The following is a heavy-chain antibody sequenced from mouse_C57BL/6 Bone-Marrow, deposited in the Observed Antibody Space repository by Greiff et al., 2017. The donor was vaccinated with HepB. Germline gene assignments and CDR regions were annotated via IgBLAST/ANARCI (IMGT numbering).Heavy chain of an antibody. D-gene: IGHD2-4*01. CDR1: GFNIKDDY. CDR2: IDPENGDT. V-gene: IGHV14-4*01. CDR3: TTDDYGFAY. Sequence: EVKLVESGAELVRPGASVKLSCTASGFNIKDDYMHWVKQRPEQGLEWIGWIDPENGDTEYASKFKGKATITADTSSNTAYLQLSSLTSEDTAVYYCTTDDYGFAYWGQGTLVTVSA. J-gene: IGHJ3*01.